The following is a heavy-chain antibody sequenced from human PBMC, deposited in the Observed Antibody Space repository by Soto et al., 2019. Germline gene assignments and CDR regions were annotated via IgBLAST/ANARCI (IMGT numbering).Heavy chain of an antibody. CDR2: IYYSGST. CDR1: GGSISSRNYY. Sequence: PSETLSLTCTVSGGSISSRNYYWAWIRQPPGKGLEWIGSIYYSGSTYYNPSLKSRVTISVDTSKTQFSVKVISVTAADTAVYFCARSLRNDLFDYWGQGTLVTVSS. D-gene: IGHD3-16*01. J-gene: IGHJ4*02. V-gene: IGHV4-39*01. CDR3: ARSLRNDLFDY.